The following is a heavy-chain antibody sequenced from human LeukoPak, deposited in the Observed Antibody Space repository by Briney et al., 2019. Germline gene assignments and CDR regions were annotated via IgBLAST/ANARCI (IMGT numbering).Heavy chain of an antibody. CDR2: ISSSGSTI. D-gene: IGHD2-15*01. V-gene: IGHV3-48*03. Sequence: GGSLRLSCAASGFTFSSYEMNWVRQAPGKGLEWVSYISSSGSTIYYADSVKGRFTISRDNAKNSLYLQMNSLRAEDTAVYYCARVVAAPKYYYGMDVWGQGTTVTVSS. J-gene: IGHJ6*02. CDR1: GFTFSSYE. CDR3: ARVVAAPKYYYGMDV.